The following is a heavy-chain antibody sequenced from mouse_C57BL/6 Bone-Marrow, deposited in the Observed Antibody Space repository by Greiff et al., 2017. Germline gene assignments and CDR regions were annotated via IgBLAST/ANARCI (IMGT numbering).Heavy chain of an antibody. Sequence: EVQRVESGPGLVKPSQSLSLTCSVTGYSITSGYYWNWIRQFPGNKLEWMGYISYDGSNNYNPSLKNRISITPDTSNNQFFLKLNSVTTEDTATYYCARDTTVVAPYCFDYWGQGTTLTVSS. CDR3: ARDTTVVAPYCFDY. V-gene: IGHV3-6*01. J-gene: IGHJ2*01. CDR2: ISYDGSN. D-gene: IGHD1-1*01. CDR1: GYSITSGYY.